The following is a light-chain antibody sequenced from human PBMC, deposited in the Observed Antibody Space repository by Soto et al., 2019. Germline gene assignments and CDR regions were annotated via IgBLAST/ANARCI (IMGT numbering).Light chain of an antibody. J-gene: IGKJ1*01. CDR1: QGIGDY. CDR3: QKYNSAPPT. CDR2: ATS. V-gene: IGKV1-27*01. Sequence: DIQMTQSPSSLSASVGDRVTITCRASQGIGDYLAWYQQKPGKAPKLLIYATSALQSGVPSRFSGSRSGTDFTLTIISLQPEDVATYYCQKYNSAPPTFGQGTKVEIK.